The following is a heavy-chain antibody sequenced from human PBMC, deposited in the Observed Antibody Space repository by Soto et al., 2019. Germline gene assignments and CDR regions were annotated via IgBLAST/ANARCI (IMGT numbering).Heavy chain of an antibody. CDR1: GFTFSSYE. J-gene: IGHJ4*02. Sequence: VGSLRLSCAASGFTFSSYEMNWVRQAPGKGQEWVSYISSSGNTIYYADSVKGRFTVSRDNAKNSLYLQMNSLRAEDTAVYYCARGSITIFGVVLYWGQGALVTVSS. V-gene: IGHV3-48*03. CDR3: ARGSITIFGVVLY. CDR2: ISSSGNTI. D-gene: IGHD3-3*01.